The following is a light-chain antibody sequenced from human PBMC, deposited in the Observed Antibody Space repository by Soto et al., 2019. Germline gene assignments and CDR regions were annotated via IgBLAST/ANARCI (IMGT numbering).Light chain of an antibody. CDR2: GAS. Sequence: ALYQQKPGQAPRLLIYGASTRATGVPARFSGGGSGTEFTLTISSLQSEDFAFYYCQQNNKWPPVTFGGGTKVEIK. CDR3: QQNNKWPPVT. V-gene: IGKV3-15*01. J-gene: IGKJ4*01.